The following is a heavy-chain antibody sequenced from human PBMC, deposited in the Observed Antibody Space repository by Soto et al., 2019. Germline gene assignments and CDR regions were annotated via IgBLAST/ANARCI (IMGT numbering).Heavy chain of an antibody. J-gene: IGHJ6*02. V-gene: IGHV1-3*01. D-gene: IGHD3-10*01. CDR2: INAGNGNT. CDR3: ARELLWFGEFFYYYGMDV. Sequence: GASVKVSCKASGYTFTSYAMHWVRQAPGQRLEWMGWINAGNGNTKYSQKFQGRVTITRDTSASTAYMELSSLRSEDTAVYYCARELLWFGEFFYYYGMDVWGQGTTVTVS. CDR1: GYTFTSYA.